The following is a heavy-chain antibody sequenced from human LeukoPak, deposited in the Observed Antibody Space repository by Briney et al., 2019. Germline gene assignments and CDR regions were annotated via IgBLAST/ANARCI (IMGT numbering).Heavy chain of an antibody. CDR2: INAGNGNT. CDR3: ARVKDGDYTLSN. V-gene: IGHV1-3*01. Sequence: SVKVSCKASGYTFTSYAMHWVRQAPGQRLEWMGWINAGNGNTKYSQKFQGRVTITRDTSASTAYMELSSLRSEDTAVYYCARVKDGDYTLSNWGQGTLVTVSS. D-gene: IGHD4-17*01. CDR1: GYTFTSYA. J-gene: IGHJ4*02.